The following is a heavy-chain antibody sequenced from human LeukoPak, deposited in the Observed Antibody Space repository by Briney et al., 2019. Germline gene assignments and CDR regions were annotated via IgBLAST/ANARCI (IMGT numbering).Heavy chain of an antibody. D-gene: IGHD3-3*01. CDR3: ARDSDPKGFWSGAPFDY. CDR1: GYSISSGYY. V-gene: IGHV3-48*01. Sequence: ETLSLTCTVSGYSISSGYYWGWVRQAPGKGLEWVSYISSSSSTIYYADSVKGRFTISRDNSKNTLYLQMNSLRAEDTAVYYCARDSDPKGFWSGAPFDYWGQGTLVTVSS. J-gene: IGHJ4*02. CDR2: ISSSSSTI.